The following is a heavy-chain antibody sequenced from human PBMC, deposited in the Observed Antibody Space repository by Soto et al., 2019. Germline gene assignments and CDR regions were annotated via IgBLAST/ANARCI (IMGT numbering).Heavy chain of an antibody. CDR3: AREIVATTDYVFDP. V-gene: IGHV4-4*07. J-gene: IGHJ5*02. CDR2: VYNSGST. Sequence: QVQLQESGPGLVKPSETLSLTCTVSGASIGNYYWSWIRQPAGQGLEWIGRVYNSGSTHYNPSLKSRLTMSLATSKRQLSLNLSSVTAADTAVSYCAREIVATTDYVFDPWGQGTLVTVSS. D-gene: IGHD5-12*01. CDR1: GASIGNYY.